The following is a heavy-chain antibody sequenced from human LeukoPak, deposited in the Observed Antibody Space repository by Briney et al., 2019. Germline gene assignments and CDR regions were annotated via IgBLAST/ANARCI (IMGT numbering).Heavy chain of an antibody. J-gene: IGHJ5*02. Sequence: SETLSLTCTVSGGSISSGDYYWSWVRQPPGKGLEWIGYIYYSGSTYYNPSLKSRVTISVDTSKNQFSLKLSSVTAADTAVYYCARVDGSGSYYNVFDPWGQGTLVTVSS. CDR1: GGSISSGDYY. D-gene: IGHD3-10*01. V-gene: IGHV4-30-4*01. CDR3: ARVDGSGSYYNVFDP. CDR2: IYYSGST.